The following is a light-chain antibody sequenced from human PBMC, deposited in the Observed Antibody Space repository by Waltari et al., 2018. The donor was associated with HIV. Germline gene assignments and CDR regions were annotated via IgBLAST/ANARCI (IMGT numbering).Light chain of an antibody. J-gene: IGLJ2*01. Sequence: QSALTQPPSASGPPGHSVTIYCNRTRSDIGRYDFVSWYQLHPDKAPKLILYEATKRPSWVPDRFSGSKSGNTASLTVSVLQTDDAADYYCSSYASNNTFVVFGGGTKLTVL. CDR1: RSDIGRYDF. V-gene: IGLV2-8*01. CDR3: SSYASNNTFVV. CDR2: EAT.